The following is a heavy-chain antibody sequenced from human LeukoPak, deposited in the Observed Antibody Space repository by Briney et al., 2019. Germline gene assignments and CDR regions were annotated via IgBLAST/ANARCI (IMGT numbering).Heavy chain of an antibody. CDR2: IYYSGST. D-gene: IGHD6-6*01. CDR3: ARARYSSSSYYYDMDV. Sequence: SETLSLTCTVSGDSISSGGDYWSWIRQHPGKGLEWIGHIYYSGSTYYNPSLKSRVTISVDTSKNHFSLNLTSVTAADTAVYYCARARYSSSSYYYDMDVWGQGTTVTVSS. J-gene: IGHJ6*02. CDR1: GDSISSGGDY. V-gene: IGHV4-31*03.